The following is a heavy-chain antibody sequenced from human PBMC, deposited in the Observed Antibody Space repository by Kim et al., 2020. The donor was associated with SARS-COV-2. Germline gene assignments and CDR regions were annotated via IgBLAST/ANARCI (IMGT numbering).Heavy chain of an antibody. CDR3: ARRLPSWGLDS. CDR2: ISYTGTT. D-gene: IGHD7-27*01. CDR1: GDSITTGYY. V-gene: IGHV4-31*03. Sequence: SETLSLTCIVSGDSITTGYYWTWVRQHPGEGLEWIGYISYTGTTHYNPSLKSRVSVFIDTSKSWFSLRLTSVTAADTAVYYCARRLPSWGLDSGGQGLLATVSS. J-gene: IGHJ1*01.